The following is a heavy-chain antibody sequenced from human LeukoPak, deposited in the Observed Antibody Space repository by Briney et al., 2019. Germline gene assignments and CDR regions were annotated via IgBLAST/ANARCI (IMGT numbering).Heavy chain of an antibody. CDR2: IYHSGST. Sequence: SGTLSLTCAVSGGSISSSNWWSWVRQPPGKGLEWIGEIYHSGSTNYNPSLKSRVTISVDKSKNQFSLKLSSVTAADTAVYYCARQPYYDSSGSAFDIWGQGTMVTVSS. V-gene: IGHV4-4*02. CDR3: ARQPYYDSSGSAFDI. J-gene: IGHJ3*02. CDR1: GGSISSSNW. D-gene: IGHD3-22*01.